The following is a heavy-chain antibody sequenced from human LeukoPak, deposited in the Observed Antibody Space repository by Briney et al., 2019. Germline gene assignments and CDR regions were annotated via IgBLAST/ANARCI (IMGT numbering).Heavy chain of an antibody. CDR3: ARGGFGGFDY. CDR1: GFTVSSNY. D-gene: IGHD3-10*01. V-gene: IGHV3-53*01. J-gene: IGHJ4*02. Sequence: PGGSLRLSCAATGFTVSSNYMSWVRQAPGKGLEWVPVIYSGGSTYYADSVKGRFTISRDVSKNTVHLQMNSLRAEDTAVYYCARGGFGGFDYWGQGTLVTVSS. CDR2: IYSGGST.